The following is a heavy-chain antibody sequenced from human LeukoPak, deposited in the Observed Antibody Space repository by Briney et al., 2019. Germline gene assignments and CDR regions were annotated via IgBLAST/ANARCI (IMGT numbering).Heavy chain of an antibody. D-gene: IGHD6-13*01. CDR3: ARDRAAACRGRGGDFDY. V-gene: IGHV4-4*07. Sequence: SETLSLTRTVSGASISSHYWTWVRQPAGKGLEWVGRIHKSGTTNYNPSLERRGTISVDTSRNQFSLKLTSVTAADTAAYHCARDRAAACRGRGGDFDYCGQGTLVTASS. J-gene: IGHJ4*02. CDR1: GASISSHY. CDR2: IHKSGTT.